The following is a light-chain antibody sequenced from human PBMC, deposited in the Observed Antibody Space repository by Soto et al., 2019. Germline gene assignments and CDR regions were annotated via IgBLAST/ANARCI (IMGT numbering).Light chain of an antibody. J-gene: IGKJ1*01. Sequence: EIVMTQSPATLSGSPGERATLSCRTSQFVSSSLAWYQQKHGQAPRLLIYGAATRATGIPARVSGSGSGTQFTLTISRLKSEEFAVYYCQQYDDWPFTFGEGTTVEIK. V-gene: IGKV3D-15*01. CDR3: QQYDDWPFT. CDR2: GAA. CDR1: QFVSSS.